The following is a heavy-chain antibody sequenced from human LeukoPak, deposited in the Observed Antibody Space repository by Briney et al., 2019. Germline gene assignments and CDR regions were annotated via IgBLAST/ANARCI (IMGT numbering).Heavy chain of an antibody. D-gene: IGHD3-9*01. CDR3: ARGGGRDILTGLMAPIFDY. V-gene: IGHV1-69*13. J-gene: IGHJ4*02. CDR2: IIPIFGTA. Sequence: SVTVSCKASGYTFTSYAISWVRQAPGQGLEWMGGIIPIFGTANYAQKFQGRVTITADESTSTAYMELSSLRSEDTAVYYCARGGGRDILTGLMAPIFDYWGQGTLVTVSS. CDR1: GYTFTSYA.